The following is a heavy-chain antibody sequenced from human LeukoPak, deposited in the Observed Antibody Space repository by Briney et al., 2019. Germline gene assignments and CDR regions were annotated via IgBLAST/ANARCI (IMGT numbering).Heavy chain of an antibody. D-gene: IGHD6-19*01. Sequence: GGSLRLSCTASGFTFHNYAMSWVRQAPGKGLEWVSAISGSGGSTYYADSVKGRFTISRDNSKNTLYLQMNSLRAEDTAVYYCAKDLLAQFPQYGMDVWGQGTTVTVSS. CDR1: GFTFHNYA. CDR3: AKDLLAQFPQYGMDV. V-gene: IGHV3-23*01. CDR2: ISGSGGST. J-gene: IGHJ6*02.